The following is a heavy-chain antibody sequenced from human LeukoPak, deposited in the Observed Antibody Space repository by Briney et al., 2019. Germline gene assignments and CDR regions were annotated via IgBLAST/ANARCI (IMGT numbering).Heavy chain of an antibody. J-gene: IGHJ6*03. CDR1: GGTFSSYA. V-gene: IGHV1-69*05. D-gene: IGHD6-19*01. CDR3: ARGSVAGTYYYYYMDV. Sequence: ASVKVSCKASGGTFSSYAISWVRQAPGQGLEWMGGIIPIFGTANYAQKFQGRVTITTDESTSTAYMELSSLRSEDTAVYYCARGSVAGTYYYYYMDVWGKGTTVTVSS. CDR2: IIPIFGTA.